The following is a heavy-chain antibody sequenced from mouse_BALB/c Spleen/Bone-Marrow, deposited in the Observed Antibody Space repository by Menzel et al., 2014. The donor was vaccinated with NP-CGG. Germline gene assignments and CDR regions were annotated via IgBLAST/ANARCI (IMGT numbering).Heavy chain of an antibody. D-gene: IGHD2-1*01. CDR2: IDPANGNT. J-gene: IGHJ3*01. CDR1: GFNIKDTY. Sequence: SGAELVKPGASVKLSCTASGFNIKDTYMHWVKQRPEQGLEWIGRIDPANGNTKYDPKFQGKATITADTSSNTAYLQLSSLTSEDTAVYYCARGDGNFLLAYWGQGTLVTVSA. CDR3: ARGDGNFLLAY. V-gene: IGHV14-3*02.